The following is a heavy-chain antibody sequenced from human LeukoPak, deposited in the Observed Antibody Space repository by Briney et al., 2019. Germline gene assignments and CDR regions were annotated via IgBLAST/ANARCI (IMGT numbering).Heavy chain of an antibody. Sequence: SETLSLTCTVSGGSISSSSYYWGWIRQPPGTGLEWIGSISYSGSTYYNPSLKSRVTISVDTSKNQFSLKLSSVTAADTAVYYCASIPSYGDNVFVPCGQGTLVTVSS. D-gene: IGHD4-17*01. CDR1: GGSISSSSYY. J-gene: IGHJ5*02. V-gene: IGHV4-39*01. CDR2: ISYSGST. CDR3: ASIPSYGDNVFVP.